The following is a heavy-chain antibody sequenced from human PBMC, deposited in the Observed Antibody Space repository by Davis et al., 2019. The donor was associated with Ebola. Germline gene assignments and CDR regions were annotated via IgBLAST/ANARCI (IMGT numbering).Heavy chain of an antibody. D-gene: IGHD3-9*01. J-gene: IGHJ4*02. CDR3: SRYNFAWYYFAN. V-gene: IGHV3-21*04. Sequence: GESLKISCAASGFTFSSYGMHWVRQAPGKGLEWVSTIGTSATPHYPDSVKGRFTVSRDNSKNTVYLQMNSLRADDTALYYCSRYNFAWYYFANWGQGALVTVSS. CDR2: IGTSATP. CDR1: GFTFSSYG.